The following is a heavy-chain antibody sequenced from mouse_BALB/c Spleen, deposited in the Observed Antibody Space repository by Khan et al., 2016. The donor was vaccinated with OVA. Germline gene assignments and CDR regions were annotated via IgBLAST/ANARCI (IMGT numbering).Heavy chain of an antibody. V-gene: IGHV1S81*02. CDR1: GYTFTSYW. D-gene: IGHD1-1*01. CDR3: ARIKKIVATYFDY. J-gene: IGHJ2*01. Sequence: QVQLKQSGAELVKAGASVKMSCKASGYTFTSYWMHWVKQRLGQGLEWFAETNPTNGRTYYNEKFKSKATLTVDKSSSTAFLLLSCPTIEDSAVYYCARIKKIVATYFDYWGQGTTVTVSS. CDR2: TNPTNGRT.